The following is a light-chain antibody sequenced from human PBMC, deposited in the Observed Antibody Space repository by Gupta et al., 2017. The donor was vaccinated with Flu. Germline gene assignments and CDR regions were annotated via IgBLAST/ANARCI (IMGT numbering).Light chain of an antibody. CDR3: QSADSSGTYV. Sequence: SGDALPKQYAYWYQQKPGQAPVLVIYKDSERPSGVPERFSGSSSGTTVTLTISGVQAEDEADYYCQSADSSGTYVFGTGTKVTVL. CDR2: KDS. CDR1: ALPKQY. V-gene: IGLV3-25*03. J-gene: IGLJ1*01.